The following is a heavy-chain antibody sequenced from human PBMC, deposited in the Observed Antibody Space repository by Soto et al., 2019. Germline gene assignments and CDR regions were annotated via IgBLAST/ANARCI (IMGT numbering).Heavy chain of an antibody. V-gene: IGHV3-23*01. J-gene: IGHJ4*02. D-gene: IGHD3-3*01. Sequence: PGGSLRLSCAASGFTFSSYAMSWVRQAPGKGLEWVSAISGSGGSTYYADSVKGRFTISRDNSKNTLYLQMNSLRAEDTAVYYCAKDGITIFGVVIRFDYWGQGTLVTVSS. CDR3: AKDGITIFGVVIRFDY. CDR1: GFTFSSYA. CDR2: ISGSGGST.